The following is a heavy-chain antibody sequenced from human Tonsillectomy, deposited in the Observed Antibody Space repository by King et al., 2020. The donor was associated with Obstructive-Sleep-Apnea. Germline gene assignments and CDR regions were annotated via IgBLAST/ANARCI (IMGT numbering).Heavy chain of an antibody. CDR3: AREGIAVVEDY. J-gene: IGHJ4*02. CDR1: GFTFSSYS. D-gene: IGHD6-19*01. Sequence: VQLVESGGGLVKPGGSLRLSCAASGFTFSSYSMNWVRQAPGKGLEWVSSISSSSSYIYYADSVKDRFTISRDNAKNSLYLQMNSLRAEDTAVYYCAREGIAVVEDYWGQGTLVTVSS. V-gene: IGHV3-21*01. CDR2: ISSSSSYI.